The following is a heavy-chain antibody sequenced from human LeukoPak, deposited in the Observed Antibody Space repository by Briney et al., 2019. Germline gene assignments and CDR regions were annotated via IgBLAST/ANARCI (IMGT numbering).Heavy chain of an antibody. D-gene: IGHD3-10*01. CDR1: GFTFSSYA. V-gene: IGHV3-23*01. J-gene: IGHJ4*02. Sequence: GGSLRLSCAASGFTFSSYAMGWVRQAPGKGLEWVSAISGSGGSTYYADSVKGRFTISRDNSKNTLYLQMNSLRAEDTAVYYCAKAGTRFGDRPIDYWGQGTLVTVSS. CDR2: ISGSGGST. CDR3: AKAGTRFGDRPIDY.